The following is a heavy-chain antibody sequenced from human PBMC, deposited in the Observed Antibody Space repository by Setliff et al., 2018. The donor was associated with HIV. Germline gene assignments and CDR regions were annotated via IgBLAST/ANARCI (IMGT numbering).Heavy chain of an antibody. CDR2: INPSGGST. Sequence: GASVKVSCKASGYTFTSYYIHWVRQAPGQGLEWMGRINPSGGSTSYAQKFQGRVTMTRDTSTSTVYMELSSLTSEDTAVYFCARSRYQLLYDMDVWGKGTTVTVSS. J-gene: IGHJ6*03. CDR1: GYTFTSYY. CDR3: ARSRYQLLYDMDV. D-gene: IGHD2-2*02. V-gene: IGHV1-46*01.